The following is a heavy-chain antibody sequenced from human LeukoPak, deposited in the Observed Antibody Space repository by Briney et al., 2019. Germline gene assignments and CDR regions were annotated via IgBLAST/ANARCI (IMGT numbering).Heavy chain of an antibody. CDR1: GFTFSSYW. CDR2: IKQDGSEK. CDR3: ARGRSSGWYLEEFDY. V-gene: IGHV3-7*01. J-gene: IGHJ4*02. Sequence: PGGSLRLSCAASGFTFSSYWMSWVRQAPGKGLEWVANIKQDGSEKYYVDSVKGRFTISRDNAKNSLYLQMNSLRAEDTAVYYCARGRSSGWYLEEFDYWGQGTLVTVSS. D-gene: IGHD6-19*01.